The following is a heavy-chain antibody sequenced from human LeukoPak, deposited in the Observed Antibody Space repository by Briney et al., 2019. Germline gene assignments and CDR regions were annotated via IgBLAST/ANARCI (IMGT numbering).Heavy chain of an antibody. CDR3: VRVYSSSSVKNAFDI. D-gene: IGHD6-6*01. V-gene: IGHV3-7*03. CDR1: GFSFGNYW. Sequence: GGSLRLSCVVSGFSFGNYWMSWIRQAPGKGLEWVANVKQDGSEKDYVDSVKGRFTISRDNAKNSLSLQLSSLRAADTAVYYCVRVYSSSSVKNAFDIWGQGTMVTVSS. CDR2: VKQDGSEK. J-gene: IGHJ3*02.